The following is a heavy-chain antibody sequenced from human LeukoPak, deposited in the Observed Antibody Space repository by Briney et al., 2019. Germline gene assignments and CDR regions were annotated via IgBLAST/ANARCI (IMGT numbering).Heavy chain of an antibody. CDR2: INPNSGGT. J-gene: IGHJ3*02. V-gene: IGHV1-2*02. CDR3: ARDGRELPTYDNAFDI. Sequence: ASVKVSCKASGYTFTGYYMHWVRQAPGQGLEWMGWINPNSGGTNYAQKFQGRVTMTRDTSISTAYMELSRLRSDDTAVYYCARDGRELPTYDNAFDIWGQGTMVTVSS. D-gene: IGHD1-7*01. CDR1: GYTFTGYY.